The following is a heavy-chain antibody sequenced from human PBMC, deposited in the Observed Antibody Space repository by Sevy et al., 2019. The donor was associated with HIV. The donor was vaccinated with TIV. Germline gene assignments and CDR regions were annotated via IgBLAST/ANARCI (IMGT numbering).Heavy chain of an antibody. Sequence: GGSLRLSCDASGFTFDMYWMQWVRQAPGKGLEWVANIRQDGNEIYYAASVRGRFTISRDNAKGSLYLQMNNLRVEDTATYYYARRYFDLWGQGTLVTDSS. V-gene: IGHV3-7*03. CDR1: GFTFDMYW. CDR2: IRQDGNEI. CDR3: ARRYFDL. J-gene: IGHJ4*02.